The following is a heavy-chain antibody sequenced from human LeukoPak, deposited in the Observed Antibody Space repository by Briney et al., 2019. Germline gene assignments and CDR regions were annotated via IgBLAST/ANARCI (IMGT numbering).Heavy chain of an antibody. J-gene: IGHJ4*02. CDR1: GFTFSNYA. D-gene: IGHD5-18*01. V-gene: IGHV3-23*01. CDR2: ISVSGGST. CDR3: ARERTHLWPSGETDY. Sequence: GGSLRLSCVASGFTFSNYAMSWVRQAVGKGLDWVSTISVSGGSTYYADSVKGRFSISRDNSKNSLYLQMNSLRAEDTAVYYCARERTHLWPSGETDYWGQGTLVTVSS.